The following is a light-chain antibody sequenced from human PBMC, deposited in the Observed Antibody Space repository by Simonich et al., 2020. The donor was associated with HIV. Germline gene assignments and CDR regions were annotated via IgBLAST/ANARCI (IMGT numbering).Light chain of an antibody. V-gene: IGLV2-11*01. J-gene: IGLJ3*02. CDR1: SSDVGGYNY. Sequence: QSALTQPRSVSGSPGQSVTLSCTDTSSDVGGYNYVSWYQQHPDKAPNLLIYEVNKRPAGVPDRFSGSKSGNTASLTISGLQSEDEADYYCCSYAGSYTWLFGGGTKLTVL. CDR3: CSYAGSYTWL. CDR2: EVN.